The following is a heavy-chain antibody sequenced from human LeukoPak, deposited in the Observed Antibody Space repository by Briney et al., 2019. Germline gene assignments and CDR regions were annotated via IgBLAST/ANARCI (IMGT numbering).Heavy chain of an antibody. CDR2: ISSYSGST. J-gene: IGHJ4*02. CDR3: ARGATTDY. D-gene: IGHD1-26*01. Sequence: ASVKVSCKASGGTFSSYAISWVRQAPGQGLEWVGWISSYSGSTEYALKLQGRVTMTTETSTNTAYMELRGLRSDDTAVYYCARGATTDYWGQGTLVTVSS. V-gene: IGHV1-18*01. CDR1: GGTFSSYA.